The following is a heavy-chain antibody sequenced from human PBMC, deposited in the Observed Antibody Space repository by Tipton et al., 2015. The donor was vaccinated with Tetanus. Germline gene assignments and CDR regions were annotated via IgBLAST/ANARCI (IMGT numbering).Heavy chain of an antibody. CDR2: IWYDGSA. D-gene: IGHD2-21*01. CDR3: ARHVVQGAPRWFDP. CDR1: GGSISSSSYY. J-gene: IGHJ5*02. Sequence: TLCLTCTVSGGSISSSSYYWGWIRQSPGKGLEWIGSIWYDGSAYYNPSLKSRVTISVDTSKNQFSLKVRSVTAADTAVYACARHVVQGAPRWFDPWGQGTQVTVSS. V-gene: IGHV4-39*01.